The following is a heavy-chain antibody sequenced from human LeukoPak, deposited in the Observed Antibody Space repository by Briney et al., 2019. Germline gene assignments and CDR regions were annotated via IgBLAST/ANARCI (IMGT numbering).Heavy chain of an antibody. D-gene: IGHD3-22*01. Sequence: SETLSLTCTVSGGAITGSSYYWGWIRQSPGKGLEWIGSLYYTGSIYYNPSLKSRVSMSADTSKNQFSLRLNSLTAADRGVYYCARQYYDRPGYYYFDHWDQGTLVTVSS. J-gene: IGHJ4*02. CDR2: LYYTGSI. V-gene: IGHV4-39*01. CDR1: GGAITGSSYY. CDR3: ARQYYDRPGYYYFDH.